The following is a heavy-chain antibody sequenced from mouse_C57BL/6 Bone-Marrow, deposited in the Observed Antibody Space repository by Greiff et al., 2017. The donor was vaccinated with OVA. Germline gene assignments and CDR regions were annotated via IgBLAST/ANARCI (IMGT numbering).Heavy chain of an antibody. J-gene: IGHJ1*03. V-gene: IGHV1-26*01. Sequence: EVQLQQSGPELVKPGASVKISCKASGYTFTDYYMNWVKQSHGKSLEWIGDINPNNGGTSYNQKFKGKATLTVDKSSSTAYMELRSLTSEDSAVYYCAGGNLDWYFDVWGTGTTVTVSS. D-gene: IGHD2-1*01. CDR2: INPNNGGT. CDR3: AGGNLDWYFDV. CDR1: GYTFTDYY.